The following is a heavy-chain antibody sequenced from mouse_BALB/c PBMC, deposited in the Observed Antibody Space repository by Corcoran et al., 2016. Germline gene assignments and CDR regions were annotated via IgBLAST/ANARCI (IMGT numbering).Heavy chain of an antibody. CDR1: GYIFTDYN. CDR2: INPNNGGT. Sequence: EVLLQQSGPELVQPAASVNIPCKASGYIFTDYNMDWVMHSHGKSLAWIGDINPNNGGTIYNQKFKGKATLSVDKSSSTAYMELRSLTSEDTAVYYWARRDYFGSSPSDYWGQGTTLTVSS. CDR3: ARRDYFGSSPSDY. V-gene: IGHV1-18*01. J-gene: IGHJ2*01. D-gene: IGHD1-1*01.